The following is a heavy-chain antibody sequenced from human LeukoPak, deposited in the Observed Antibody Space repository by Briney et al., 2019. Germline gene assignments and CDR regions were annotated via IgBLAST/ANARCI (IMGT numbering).Heavy chain of an antibody. D-gene: IGHD6-13*01. CDR2: ISYDGSNK. J-gene: IGHJ4*02. V-gene: IGHV3-30*18. CDR3: AKDSGYSSSWPPVNYFDY. CDR1: GFTFSSYG. Sequence: GGSLRLSCAVSGFTFSSYGMHWVRQAPGKGLEWVAVISYDGSNKYYADSVKGRFTISRDNSKNTLYLQMNSLRAEDTAVYYCAKDSGYSSSWPPVNYFDYWGQGTLVTVSS.